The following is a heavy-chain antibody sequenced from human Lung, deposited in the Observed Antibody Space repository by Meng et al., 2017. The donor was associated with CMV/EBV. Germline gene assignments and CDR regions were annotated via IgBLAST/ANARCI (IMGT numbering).Heavy chain of an antibody. Sequence: GESLKISCAASGFTFGSYAMTWVRQAPGKGLQWVSSISGNGYSTYYADSVKGRFTISRDNSNNTLFLQMNSLRADDTAVYYCAKDRHTSSAPYYFDSWAMEPWSPSPQ. J-gene: IGHJ4*01. CDR1: GFTFGSYA. V-gene: IGHV3-23*01. CDR3: AKDRHTSSAPYYFDS. CDR2: ISGNGYST.